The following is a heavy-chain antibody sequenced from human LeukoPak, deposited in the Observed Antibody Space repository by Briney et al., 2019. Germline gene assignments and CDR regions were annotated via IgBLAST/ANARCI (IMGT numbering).Heavy chain of an antibody. Sequence: PGGSLRLSCAASGFTVGNNYMRWVRQAPWKGLEWVSVIYSGGDTYYADSVKGRFTIPRDSSKNTLYLQMNSLRAEDTAMYYCARDPSAVAANTYGWGQGTQVTVSS. J-gene: IGHJ4*02. V-gene: IGHV3-66*01. CDR2: IYSGGDT. CDR1: GFTVGNNY. D-gene: IGHD4/OR15-4a*01. CDR3: ARDPSAVAANTYG.